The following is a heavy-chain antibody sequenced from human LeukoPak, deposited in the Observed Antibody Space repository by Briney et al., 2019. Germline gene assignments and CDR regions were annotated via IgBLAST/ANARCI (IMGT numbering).Heavy chain of an antibody. J-gene: IGHJ6*02. CDR1: GYSFTSYW. D-gene: IGHD2-2*02. CDR3: ARGRYCSSTSCYIPPRLEGMDV. Sequence: EESLKISCKGSGYSFTSYWIGWVRQMPGKGLEWMGIIYPGDSDTRYSPSFQGQVTISADKSINTAYLQWSSLKASDTAMYYCARGRYCSSTSCYIPPRLEGMDVWGQGTTVTVSS. V-gene: IGHV5-51*01. CDR2: IYPGDSDT.